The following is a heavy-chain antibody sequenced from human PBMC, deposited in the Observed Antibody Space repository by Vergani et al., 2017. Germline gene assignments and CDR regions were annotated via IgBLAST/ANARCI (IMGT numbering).Heavy chain of an antibody. CDR3: VNGYYYDQSGLASFDY. V-gene: IGHV3-30*18. D-gene: IGHD3-22*01. Sequence: QVQLVESGGGVVQPGRSLRLSCETSGLMFNNYGMNWVRQAPGKGLEWVAVISSDGSNKHYADSVKGRFTIYRDNSQNTLYLQMDSLTAEDTAIYFCVNGYYYDQSGLASFDYWGQGTLVTVSS. CDR1: GLMFNNYG. J-gene: IGHJ4*02. CDR2: ISSDGSNK.